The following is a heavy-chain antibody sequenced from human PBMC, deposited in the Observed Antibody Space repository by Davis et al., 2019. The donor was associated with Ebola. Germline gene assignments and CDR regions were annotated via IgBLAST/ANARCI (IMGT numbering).Heavy chain of an antibody. Sequence: AASVKVSCKAPGHTFSNYAMHWVRQAPGQRLEWMGWIHGGNGNRKYSQKFQGRVTITMDTSASTAYMELSSLRSEDTAVYYCASRGDRYYGSGSALLLWGQGTLVTVSS. D-gene: IGHD3-10*01. CDR1: GHTFSNYA. J-gene: IGHJ4*02. CDR2: IHGGNGNR. CDR3: ASRGDRYYGSGSALLL. V-gene: IGHV1-3*01.